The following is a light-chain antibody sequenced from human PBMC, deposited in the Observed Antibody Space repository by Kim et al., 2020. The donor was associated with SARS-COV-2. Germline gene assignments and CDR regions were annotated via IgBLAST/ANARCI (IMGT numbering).Light chain of an antibody. CDR1: QSIGYW. CDR3: QQYYSYAWT. V-gene: IGKV1-5*03. Sequence: ASVGDRVTITCRASQSIGYWLAWYQQIPGKAPNLLIYNASSLESGVPSRFSGSGSGTEFALTISSLQPDDFATYYCQQYYSYAWTFGQGTKVDIK. J-gene: IGKJ1*01. CDR2: NAS.